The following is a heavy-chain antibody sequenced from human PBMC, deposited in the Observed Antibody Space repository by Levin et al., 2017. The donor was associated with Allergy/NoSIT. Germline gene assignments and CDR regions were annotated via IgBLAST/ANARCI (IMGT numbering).Heavy chain of an antibody. CDR2: IFHSGTT. V-gene: IGHV4-39*01. J-gene: IGHJ3*02. D-gene: IGHD3-22*01. CDR1: GGSISSSSYF. Sequence: AGGSLRLSCTVSGGSISSSSYFWGWIRQPPGKGLEWIGTIFHSGTTYYNPSLKSRVIISVETSQNQFSLNLSSVTAADTAVYYCARHRYYYDSGGVDDAFDIWGQGTLVTVSS. CDR3: ARHRYYYDSGGVDDAFDI.